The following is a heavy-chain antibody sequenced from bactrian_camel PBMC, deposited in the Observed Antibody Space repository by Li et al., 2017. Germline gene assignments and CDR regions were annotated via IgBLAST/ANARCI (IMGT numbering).Heavy chain of an antibody. CDR3: CTQRYGVRWYSCNC. V-gene: IGHV3S25*01. CDR2: IHSGDGST. CDR1: GFVLKEYW. D-gene: IGHD6*01. Sequence: QLVESGGGRVRPGESLRLSCQTSGFVLKEYWMSWVRQAPGKGPEWVSTIHSGDGSTYYADSVKGRFSISRDNAKNTVYLQMNSLKSEDTALYYCCTQRYGVRWYSCNCWGQGTQVTVS. J-gene: IGHJ4*01.